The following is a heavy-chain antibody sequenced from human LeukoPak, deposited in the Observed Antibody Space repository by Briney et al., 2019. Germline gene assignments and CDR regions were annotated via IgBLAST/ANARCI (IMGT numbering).Heavy chain of an antibody. CDR2: ISPSSSYI. V-gene: IGHV3-21*01. D-gene: IGHD3-10*01. J-gene: IGHJ4*02. CDR1: GFTFSSYS. Sequence: PGGSLRLSCAASGFTFSSYSMNWVRQAPGKGLEWVSSISPSSSYIYYTDSVRGRFTISRDNSKNSLYLQMNSLRAEDTAVYYCAKDSKRWKTYYYESGSYYFEYWGQGALVTVSS. CDR3: AKDSKRWKTYYYESGSYYFEY.